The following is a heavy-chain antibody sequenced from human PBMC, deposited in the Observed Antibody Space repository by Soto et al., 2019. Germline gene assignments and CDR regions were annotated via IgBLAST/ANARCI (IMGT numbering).Heavy chain of an antibody. CDR3: AKSGGNGWFADAFDV. D-gene: IGHD6-19*01. V-gene: IGHV3-53*01. CDR2: IYSGGST. J-gene: IGHJ3*01. CDR1: GFIVSSYY. Sequence: GGSLRLSCAGSGFIVSSYYMSWVRQAPGKGLEWISVIYSGGSTYYADSVKGRFTISRDNSENTRYLQLNSLRAEDTAVYYCAKSGGNGWFADAFDVWGQGTMVT.